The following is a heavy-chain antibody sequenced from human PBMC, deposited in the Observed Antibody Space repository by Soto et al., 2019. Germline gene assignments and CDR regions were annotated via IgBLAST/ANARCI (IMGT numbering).Heavy chain of an antibody. CDR2: ISYDGSNK. J-gene: IGHJ4*02. D-gene: IGHD1-26*01. CDR3: ARLIVGAKGFDY. CDR1: GFTFSSYA. V-gene: IGHV3-30-3*01. Sequence: GGSLRLSCAASGFTFSSYAMHWVRQAPGKGLEWVAVISYDGSNKYYADSVKGRFTISRDNSKNTLYLQMNSLRAEDTAVYYCARLIVGAKGFDYWGQGTLVTVSS.